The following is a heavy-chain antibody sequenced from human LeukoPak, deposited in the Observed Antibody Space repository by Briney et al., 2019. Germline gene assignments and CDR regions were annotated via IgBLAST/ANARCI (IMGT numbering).Heavy chain of an antibody. CDR3: AKQDAYCGGDCYSIDY. J-gene: IGHJ4*02. CDR2: ISGSGGST. V-gene: IGHV3-23*01. D-gene: IGHD2-21*02. CDR1: GFTFSSYT. Sequence: AGGSLRLSCAASGFTFSSYTMSWVRQAPGKGLEWVSAISGSGGSTYYADSVKGRFTISRDNSKNTLYLQMNSLRAEDTAVYYCAKQDAYCGGDCYSIDYWGQGTLVTVSS.